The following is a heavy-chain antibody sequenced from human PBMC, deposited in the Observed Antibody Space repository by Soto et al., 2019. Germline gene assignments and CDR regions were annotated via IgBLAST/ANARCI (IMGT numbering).Heavy chain of an antibody. V-gene: IGHV6-1*01. CDR3: ARAFFSARGFDY. J-gene: IGHJ4*02. D-gene: IGHD1-26*01. CDR1: GDSVSSNSAA. Sequence: SQTLSLTCGISGDSVSSNSAAWNWIRQSPSRGLEWLGRAYYRSKWYNDYAVSVKGRITINPDTSKNQFSLQLQSVTPEDTAVYFCARAFFSARGFDYWGQGSLVTVSS. CDR2: AYYRSKWYN.